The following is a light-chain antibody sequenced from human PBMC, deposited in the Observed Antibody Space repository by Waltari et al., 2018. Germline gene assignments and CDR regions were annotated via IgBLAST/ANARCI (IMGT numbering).Light chain of an antibody. V-gene: IGKV1-39*01. CDR2: AAS. CDR1: QSISSY. J-gene: IGKJ3*01. Sequence: DSQMTQSPSSLSASVGDRVTITCRASQSISSYLNWYQQKPGKSPKLLIYAASSLQSGVPSRFSGSGSGTDFTLTISSLQPEDFATYYCQQSYSTPGTFGPGTKVDIK. CDR3: QQSYSTPGT.